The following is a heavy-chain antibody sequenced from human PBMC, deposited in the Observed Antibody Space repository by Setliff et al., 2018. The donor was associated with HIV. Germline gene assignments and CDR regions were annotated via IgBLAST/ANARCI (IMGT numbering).Heavy chain of an antibody. J-gene: IGHJ4*02. CDR2: ISGYNGIT. CDR3: ARAGYLLHYFDS. CDR1: GYTFTSYG. V-gene: IGHV1-18*01. D-gene: IGHD1-26*01. Sequence: ASVKVSCKASGYTFTSYGISWVRQAPGQGLEWMGWISGYNGITKYSQKLQGRVTMTTDTSTSTAYMELRSLRSEDTAVYYWARAGYLLHYFDSWGQGTLVTGSS.